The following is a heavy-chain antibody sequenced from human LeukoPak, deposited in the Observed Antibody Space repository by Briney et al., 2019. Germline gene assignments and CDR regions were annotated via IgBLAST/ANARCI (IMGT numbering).Heavy chain of an antibody. CDR2: INSDGSST. J-gene: IGHJ3*02. CDR3: AKLTVAGTRHAFDI. CDR1: GFTFSSYW. D-gene: IGHD6-19*01. Sequence: GGSLRLSCAASGFTFSSYWMHWVRQAPGKGLVWVSRINSDGSSTTYADSVKGRFTISRDYAKNTLYLQMNRLRAEDTAVYYCAKLTVAGTRHAFDIWGQGTMVTVSP. V-gene: IGHV3-74*01.